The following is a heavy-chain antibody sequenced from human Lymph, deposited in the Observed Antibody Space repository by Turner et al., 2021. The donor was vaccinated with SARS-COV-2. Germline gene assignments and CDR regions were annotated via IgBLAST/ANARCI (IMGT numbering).Heavy chain of an antibody. CDR1: GYTLTELS. CDR2: FDPEDGVT. V-gene: IGHV1-24*01. Sequence: QVQLVQSWAEVKKPGDSVKVSCKVSGYTLTELSIHWVRQAPGKGLEWMGGFDPEDGVTIYAQKFQGRVTMTEDTSTDTAYMELSSLRSEDTAVYYCATLKSNWKILTGRYYFDFWGQGTLVTVSS. D-gene: IGHD1-1*01. CDR3: ATLKSNWKILTGRYYFDF. J-gene: IGHJ4*02.